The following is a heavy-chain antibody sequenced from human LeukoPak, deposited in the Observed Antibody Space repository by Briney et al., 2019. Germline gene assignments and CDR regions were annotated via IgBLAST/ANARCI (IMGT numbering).Heavy chain of an antibody. Sequence: GGSLRLSCAASVFTFSSYGMHWVRQAPGKGLEWVAFIRYDGSNKYYADSVKGRFTISRDNSKNTLYLQMNSLRAEDTAVYYCAKVSGEGFWCYYYMDVWGKGTTVTVSS. V-gene: IGHV3-30*02. CDR1: VFTFSSYG. D-gene: IGHD3-3*01. CDR3: AKVSGEGFWCYYYMDV. J-gene: IGHJ6*03. CDR2: IRYDGSNK.